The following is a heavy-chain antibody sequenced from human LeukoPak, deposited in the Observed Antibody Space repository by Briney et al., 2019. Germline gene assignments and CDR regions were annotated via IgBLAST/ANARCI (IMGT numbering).Heavy chain of an antibody. CDR2: INHSGST. CDR3: ARAYDYVRGSSWRRGNYYMDV. Sequence: ASETLSLTCAVYGGSFSGYYWSWIRQPPGKGLEWIGEINHSGSTNYNPSLKSRVTISVDTSKNQFSLKLSSVTAADTAVYYCARAYDYVRGSSWRRGNYYMDVWGKGTTVTVSS. D-gene: IGHD3-16*01. J-gene: IGHJ6*03. V-gene: IGHV4-34*01. CDR1: GGSFSGYY.